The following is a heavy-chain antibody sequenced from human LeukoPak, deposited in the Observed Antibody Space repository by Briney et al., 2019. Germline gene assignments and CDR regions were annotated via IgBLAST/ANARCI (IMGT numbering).Heavy chain of an antibody. Sequence: SETLSLTCAVYGGSFSGYYWSWIRQPPGKGLEWIGEINHSGSTYYNPSLKSRVTISVDTSKNQFSLKLSSVTAADTAVYYCARDITGDECAFDYWGQGTLVTVSS. CDR2: INHSGST. D-gene: IGHD7-27*01. CDR1: GGSFSGYY. V-gene: IGHV4-34*01. CDR3: ARDITGDECAFDY. J-gene: IGHJ4*02.